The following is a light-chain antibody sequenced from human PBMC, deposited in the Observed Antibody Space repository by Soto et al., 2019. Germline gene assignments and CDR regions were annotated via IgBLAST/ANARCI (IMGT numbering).Light chain of an antibody. CDR2: EVS. V-gene: IGLV2-8*01. CDR3: SSYAGSPLLV. CDR1: SSDVGGYNF. Sequence: QSVRTQPPSGSGSPGHAGTISCTGTSSDVGGYNFVSWYQQHPGKAPQLTIYEVSKRPSGVPDRFSGSKSGNTASLTVSGLQVEDEADYYCSSYAGSPLLVFGGGTTFPVL. J-gene: IGLJ2*01.